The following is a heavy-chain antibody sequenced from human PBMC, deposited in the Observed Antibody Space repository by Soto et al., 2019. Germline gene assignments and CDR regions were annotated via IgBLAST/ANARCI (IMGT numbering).Heavy chain of an antibody. CDR2: LFYNDKDNSVTT. J-gene: IGHJ5*02. CDR3: ARGWFWSGSFNWFDP. Sequence: ETLSLTCTVSSGSISNFYWSWIRQPPGKGLEWIGYLFYNDKDNSVTTTYNPSLKSRVTMSVDTSENQFSLKLSSVTAADTAMYYCARGWFWSGSFNWFDPWGQGTLVTVSS. D-gene: IGHD3-3*01. CDR1: SGSISNFY. V-gene: IGHV4-59*01.